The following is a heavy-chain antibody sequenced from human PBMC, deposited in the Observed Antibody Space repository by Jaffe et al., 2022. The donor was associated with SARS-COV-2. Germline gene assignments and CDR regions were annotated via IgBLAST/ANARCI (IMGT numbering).Heavy chain of an antibody. D-gene: IGHD3-22*01. V-gene: IGHV3-48*02. CDR1: GFIFSNYS. J-gene: IGHJ4*02. Sequence: EVQLVESGGGLVQPGGSLRLSCAASGFIFSNYSMNWVRQAPGKGLEWVSYISRDSSTIYYADSGKGRFTISRDNAKNSLFLQMSSLRDEDTAVYYCARGPPYSGYDSWGQGTLVTVSS. CDR3: ARGPPYSGYDS. CDR2: ISRDSSTI.